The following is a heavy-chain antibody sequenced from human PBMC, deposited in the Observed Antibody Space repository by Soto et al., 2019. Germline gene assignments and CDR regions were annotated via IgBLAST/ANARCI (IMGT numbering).Heavy chain of an antibody. CDR2: ISPSAGST. CDR3: AKEEVVVTAVPAPYYFDY. D-gene: IGHD2-21*02. V-gene: IGHV3-23*01. CDR1: GFSFRDYF. Sequence: EVQLLESGGGLVQPGGSLRLSCAASGFSFRDYFMSWVRQAPGKGLEWVSAISPSAGSTYYADSVKGRFTISRDNSKNTLYLQVNRLRAEDTAVYYCAKEEVVVTAVPAPYYFDYWGQGVLVAVSS. J-gene: IGHJ4*02.